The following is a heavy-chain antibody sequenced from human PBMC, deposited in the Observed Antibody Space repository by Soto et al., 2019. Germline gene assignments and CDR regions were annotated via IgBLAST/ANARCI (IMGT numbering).Heavy chain of an antibody. Sequence: ETLSLTCTVSGGSISSSSYYWGWIRQPPGKGLEWIGSIYYSGSTYYNPSLKSRVTISVDTSKNQFSLKLSSVTAADTAVYYCARNYGMDVWGQGTTVTVSS. CDR3: ARNYGMDV. J-gene: IGHJ6*02. V-gene: IGHV4-39*07. CDR1: GGSISSSSYY. CDR2: IYYSGST.